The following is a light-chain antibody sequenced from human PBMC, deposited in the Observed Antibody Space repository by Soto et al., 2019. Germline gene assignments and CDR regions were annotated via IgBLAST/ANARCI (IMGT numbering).Light chain of an antibody. CDR1: SSDFGSYNL. Sequence: QSALTQPASVSGSPGQSITISCTGTSSDFGSYNLVSWYQQHPGKAPKLMIYEVSKRPSGVSNRFSGSKSGNTASLTISGLQAEDEADYYCCSYAGSSTRIVFGTGTKVTVL. CDR3: CSYAGSSTRIV. J-gene: IGLJ1*01. CDR2: EVS. V-gene: IGLV2-23*02.